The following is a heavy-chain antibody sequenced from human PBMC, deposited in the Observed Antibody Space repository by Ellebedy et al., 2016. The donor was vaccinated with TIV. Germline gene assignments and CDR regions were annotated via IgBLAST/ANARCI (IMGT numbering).Heavy chain of an antibody. V-gene: IGHV3-23*01. Sequence: PGGSLRLSCAASGFTFSSYAMSWVRQAPGKGLEWVSAISGSGSRIYYADSVKGRFTLSRDNSKNTLSLQMDSVRVEDTAVYYCAKETGGLDVWGQGTTVTVSS. J-gene: IGHJ6*02. CDR2: ISGSGSRI. CDR1: GFTFSSYA. D-gene: IGHD3-10*01. CDR3: AKETGGLDV.